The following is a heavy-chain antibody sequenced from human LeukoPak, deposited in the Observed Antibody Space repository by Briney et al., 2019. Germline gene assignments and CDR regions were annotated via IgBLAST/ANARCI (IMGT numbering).Heavy chain of an antibody. CDR3: ARVDSSGWSRVDY. J-gene: IGHJ4*02. Sequence: SETLSLTCAVYGGSFSGYYWRWIRQPPGKGLEWIGEINHSGSTNYNPSLKSRVTISVDTSKNQFSLKLSSVTATDTAVYYCARVDSSGWSRVDYWGQGTLVTVSS. CDR2: INHSGST. D-gene: IGHD6-19*01. V-gene: IGHV4-34*01. CDR1: GGSFSGYY.